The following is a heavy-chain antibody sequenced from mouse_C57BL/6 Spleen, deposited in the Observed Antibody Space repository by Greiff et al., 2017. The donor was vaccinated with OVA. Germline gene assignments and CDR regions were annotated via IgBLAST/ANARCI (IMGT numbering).Heavy chain of an antibody. V-gene: IGHV5-4*01. CDR1: GFPFSSYA. Sequence: VKLVESGGGLVKPGGSLKLSCAASGFPFSSYAMSWVRQTPETRLEWVATISDGGSYTYYPDNVKGRFTLSRDNAKNNLYLHMSHLKSEDTAMYNTARDGLYYAMDYWGQGTSVTVSS. CDR3: ARDGLYYAMDY. CDR2: ISDGGSYT. J-gene: IGHJ4*01.